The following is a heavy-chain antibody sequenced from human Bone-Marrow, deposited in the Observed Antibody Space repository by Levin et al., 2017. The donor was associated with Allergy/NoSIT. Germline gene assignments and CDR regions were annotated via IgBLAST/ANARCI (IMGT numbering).Heavy chain of an antibody. CDR2: INQDGSEK. Sequence: GGSLRLSCAASGFTFSSYWMCWVRQAPGKGLEWVANINQDGSEKYYVDSVKGRFTISRDNAKNSLYLQMNSLRVEDTAVYYCARGGPRGSYGYWGQGTLLTVSS. V-gene: IGHV3-7*01. CDR3: ARGGPRGSYGY. D-gene: IGHD1-26*01. CDR1: GFTFSSYW. J-gene: IGHJ4*02.